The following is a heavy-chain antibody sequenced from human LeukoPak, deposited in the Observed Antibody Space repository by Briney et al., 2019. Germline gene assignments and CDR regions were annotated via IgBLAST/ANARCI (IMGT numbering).Heavy chain of an antibody. CDR1: GYIFTSYW. J-gene: IGHJ4*02. D-gene: IGHD6-19*01. CDR2: IYPGDSDT. Sequence: GKSLKISCKGSGYIFTSYWIGWVRQMPGKGLEWMGLIYPGDSDTRYSPSFQGQVTISADKSISTAYLQWSSLKASDTAMYYSARLGYSSGWYLDYWGQGTLVTVSS. CDR3: ARLGYSSGWYLDY. V-gene: IGHV5-51*01.